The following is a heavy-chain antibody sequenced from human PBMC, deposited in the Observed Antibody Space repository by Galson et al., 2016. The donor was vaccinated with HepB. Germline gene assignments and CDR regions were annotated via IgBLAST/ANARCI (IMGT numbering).Heavy chain of an antibody. D-gene: IGHD1-1*01. Sequence: LSLTCTVSGGSVNSGRDYWGWIRQPPGKGLEWIGSIYYTGSTYPNPSLKSRITMSVDTSNNHFSLRLSSVTAADTAVYYCAKGFWNGFFDRFDLWGQGTLVTVSS. CDR2: IYYTGST. CDR3: AKGFWNGFFDRFDL. V-gene: IGHV4-39*02. J-gene: IGHJ4*02. CDR1: GGSVNSGRDY.